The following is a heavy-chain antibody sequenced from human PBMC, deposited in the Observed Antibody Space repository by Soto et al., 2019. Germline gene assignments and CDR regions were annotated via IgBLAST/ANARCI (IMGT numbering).Heavy chain of an antibody. Sequence: GASVKVSCKTSGYTFTSYGISWVRQAPGQGLEWMGWISAYNGNTNYAQKLQGRVTMTTDTSTSTAYMELRSLRSDDTAVYYCAREYSSGWYGEDYYYGMDVWGQGTTVTVSS. D-gene: IGHD6-19*01. CDR2: ISAYNGNT. CDR1: GYTFTSYG. V-gene: IGHV1-18*01. CDR3: AREYSSGWYGEDYYYGMDV. J-gene: IGHJ6*02.